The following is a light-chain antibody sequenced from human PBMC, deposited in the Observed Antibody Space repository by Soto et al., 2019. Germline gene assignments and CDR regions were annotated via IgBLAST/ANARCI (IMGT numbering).Light chain of an antibody. CDR3: HQRQSWPRT. Sequence: EIVMTQSPDTLSVSPGERATLSCRASQSVSSNLAWYQQKPGQAPRLLIYGTSTRATGIPARFSGSGSGTGFTLTISSLQSEDFAVYYCHQRQSWPRTFGQGTKVDIK. CDR1: QSVSSN. J-gene: IGKJ1*01. CDR2: GTS. V-gene: IGKV3-15*01.